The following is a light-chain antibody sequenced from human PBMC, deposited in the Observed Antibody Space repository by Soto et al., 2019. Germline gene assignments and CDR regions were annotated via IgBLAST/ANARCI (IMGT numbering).Light chain of an antibody. CDR1: QNINNY. CDR2: DAS. V-gene: IGKV1-39*01. CDR3: QQSYSTLSIT. J-gene: IGKJ5*01. Sequence: DIQMTQSPSSLSASVGDRVTITCQASQNINNYLNWYQQKPGRAPKLLIYDASNLEAGVPSRFRGSGSGTDFTLTIRSLQPEDFATYYCQQSYSTLSITFGQGTRLEIK.